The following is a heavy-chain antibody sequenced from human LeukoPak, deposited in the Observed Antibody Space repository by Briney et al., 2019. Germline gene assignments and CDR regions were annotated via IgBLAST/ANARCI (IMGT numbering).Heavy chain of an antibody. CDR2: ISTNGGGA. V-gene: IGHV3-64*01. CDR3: ARYCSGVSCYSGYDY. CDR1: GFTFSTYA. D-gene: IGHD2-15*01. J-gene: IGHJ4*02. Sequence: GGSLRLSCAASGFTFSTYAMHWVRQTPGKGLEYVSAISTNGGGAYYANSVKGRFTISRDNSKNTLYLQMGSLRAEDMAVYYCARYCSGVSCYSGYDYWGQGTLVTVSS.